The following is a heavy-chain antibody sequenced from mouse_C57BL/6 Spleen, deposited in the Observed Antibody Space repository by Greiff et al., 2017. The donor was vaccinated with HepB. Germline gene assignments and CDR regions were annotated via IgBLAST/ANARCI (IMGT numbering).Heavy chain of an antibody. J-gene: IGHJ2*01. D-gene: IGHD3-2*02. CDR1: GFTFSDYG. CDR3: AKDSSGYRYYFDY. CDR2: ISSGSSTI. Sequence: EVNLVESGGGLVKPGGSLKLSCAASGFTFSDYGMHWVRQAPEKGLEWVAYISSGSSTIYYADTVKGRFTISRDNAKNTLFLQMTSLRSEDTAMYYCAKDSSGYRYYFDYWGQGTTLTVSS. V-gene: IGHV5-17*01.